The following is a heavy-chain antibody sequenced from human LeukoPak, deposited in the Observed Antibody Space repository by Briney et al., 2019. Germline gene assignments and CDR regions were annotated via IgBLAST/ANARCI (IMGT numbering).Heavy chain of an antibody. D-gene: IGHD4-17*01. V-gene: IGHV3-21*01. Sequence: GGSLRLSCAASGFTFSSYSMNWVRQAPGKGLEWVSSISSSSSYIYYADSEKGRFTISRDNAKNSLYLQMNSLRAEDTAVYYCARAGTTVTTNWFDPWGQGTLVTVSS. J-gene: IGHJ5*02. CDR3: ARAGTTVTTNWFDP. CDR2: ISSSSSYI. CDR1: GFTFSSYS.